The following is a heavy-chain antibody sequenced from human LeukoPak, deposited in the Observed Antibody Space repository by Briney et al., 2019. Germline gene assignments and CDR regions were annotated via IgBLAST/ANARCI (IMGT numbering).Heavy chain of an antibody. D-gene: IGHD2-8*01. Sequence: GGSLRLSCAASGFTVSSNYMSWVRQAPGKGLEWVSVIYSSGSTYYADSVKGRFSISRDNTKGSLFLQLNSLRAEDTAVYYCARDLGYCTNGVCHTRFDYWGQGTLVAVSS. CDR1: GFTVSSNY. J-gene: IGHJ4*02. CDR3: ARDLGYCTNGVCHTRFDY. V-gene: IGHV3-53*01. CDR2: IYSSGST.